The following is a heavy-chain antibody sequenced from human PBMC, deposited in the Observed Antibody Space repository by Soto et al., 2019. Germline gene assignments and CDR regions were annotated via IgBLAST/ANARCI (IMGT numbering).Heavy chain of an antibody. V-gene: IGHV1-18*01. Sequence: ASVKVSCKASGYTFTSYGISWVRQAPGQGLEWMGWISAYNGNTNYAQKLQGRVTMTTDTSTSTANMELRSLRSDDTAVYYCARGKYCSSTSSYLGCWFDPWGQGTLVTVSS. J-gene: IGHJ5*02. CDR1: GYTFTSYG. CDR2: ISAYNGNT. CDR3: ARGKYCSSTSSYLGCWFDP. D-gene: IGHD2-2*01.